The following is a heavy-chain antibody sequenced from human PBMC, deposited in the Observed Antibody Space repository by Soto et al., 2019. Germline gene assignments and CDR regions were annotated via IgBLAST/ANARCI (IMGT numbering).Heavy chain of an antibody. D-gene: IGHD3-22*01. Sequence: LRLSCAASGFTFSSYGMHWVRQAPGRGLEWVAVISYDGSNKYYADSVKGRFTISRDNSKNTLYLQMNSLRAEDTAVYYCAKEMAYYYDSSGYYAFDYWGQGTLVTVSS. J-gene: IGHJ4*02. CDR1: GFTFSSYG. V-gene: IGHV3-30*18. CDR2: ISYDGSNK. CDR3: AKEMAYYYDSSGYYAFDY.